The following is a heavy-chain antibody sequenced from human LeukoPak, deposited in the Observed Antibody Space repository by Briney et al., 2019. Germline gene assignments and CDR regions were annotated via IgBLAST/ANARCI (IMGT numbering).Heavy chain of an antibody. CDR1: GFTFSSYW. Sequence: GGSLRLSCAASGFTFSSYWMSWVRQAPGKGLEWVANIKQDGSEYYYVDSVKGRFTISRDNAKTSLYLQMNNVRGEDTAVYYCARDINVYYWPTVLGYWGQGTLVTVSS. D-gene: IGHD1-26*01. J-gene: IGHJ4*02. CDR3: ARDINVYYWPTVLGY. CDR2: IKQDGSEY. V-gene: IGHV3-7*01.